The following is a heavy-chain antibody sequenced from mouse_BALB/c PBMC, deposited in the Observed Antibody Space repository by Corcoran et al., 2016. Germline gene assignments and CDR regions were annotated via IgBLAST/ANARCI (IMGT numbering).Heavy chain of an antibody. J-gene: IGHJ2*01. D-gene: IGHD2-1*01. CDR2: IDPAKGNT. CDR3: GRAREGNYGGS. V-gene: IGHV14-3*02. Sequence: EVQLQQSGAELVKPGASVKLSCTASGFNIKDTYMHWVKQRPEQGLEWIGRIDPAKGNTKYDPNFPGKATMTADTSSNTVYLQLSSLTSEATAVYYCGRAREGNYGGSWGQGTTLTVSS. CDR1: GFNIKDTY.